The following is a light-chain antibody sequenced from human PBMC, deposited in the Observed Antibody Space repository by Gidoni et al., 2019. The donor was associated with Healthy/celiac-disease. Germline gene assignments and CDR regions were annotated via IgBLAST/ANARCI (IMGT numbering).Light chain of an antibody. Sequence: IQMTQSPSSLFASVGDRATITCRASQSISSYLNWYQQKPGKAPNLLIYAASSLQSGVPSRFSGSGSGTYFTLTISSLQPEDFATYYCQQSYITPLTFGGGTKVEIK. CDR2: AAS. V-gene: IGKV1-39*01. CDR3: QQSYITPLT. J-gene: IGKJ4*01. CDR1: QSISSY.